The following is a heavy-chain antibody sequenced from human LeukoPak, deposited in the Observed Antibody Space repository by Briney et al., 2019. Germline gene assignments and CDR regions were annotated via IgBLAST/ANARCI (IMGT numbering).Heavy chain of an antibody. CDR3: AKDLSITMIVVVITQDY. D-gene: IGHD3-22*01. CDR1: GFTFSSYA. J-gene: IGHJ4*02. Sequence: GGSLRLSCAASGFTFSSYAMSWVRQAPGKGLEWVSAISGSGGSTYYADSVKGRFTISRDNPKNTLYLQMNSLRAEDTAVYYCAKDLSITMIVVVITQDYWGQGTLVTVSS. CDR2: ISGSGGST. V-gene: IGHV3-23*01.